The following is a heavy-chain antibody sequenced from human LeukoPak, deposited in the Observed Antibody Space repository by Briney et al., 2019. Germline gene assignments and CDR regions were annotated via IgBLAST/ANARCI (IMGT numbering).Heavy chain of an antibody. CDR3: ARGSSSFNYYYYYMDV. D-gene: IGHD6-6*01. Sequence: SETLSLTCTVSDGSISSHYWSWIRQPPGKGLEWIGYIYYSGSTNYNPSLKSRVTISVDTSKNQFSLKLSSVTAADTAVYYCARGSSSFNYYYYYMDVWGKGTTVTVSS. V-gene: IGHV4-59*11. CDR1: DGSISSHY. CDR2: IYYSGST. J-gene: IGHJ6*03.